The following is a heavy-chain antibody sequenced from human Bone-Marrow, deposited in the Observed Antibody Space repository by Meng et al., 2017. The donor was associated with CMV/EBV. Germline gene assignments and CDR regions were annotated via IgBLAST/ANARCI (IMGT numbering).Heavy chain of an antibody. CDR2: ISFGGST. CDR1: GFTVSSNY. D-gene: IGHD3-3*01. J-gene: IGHJ4*02. CDR3: ARVSITIFGVVIFYYFDY. V-gene: IGHV4-59*02. Sequence: ESLKISCAASGFTVSSNYMSWVRQAPGKGREWVGSISFGGSTYYGPSLKSRVTISVDSSKNQFSLKLRSVTAADTAVYYCARVSITIFGVVIFYYFDYWGQGTLVTGSS.